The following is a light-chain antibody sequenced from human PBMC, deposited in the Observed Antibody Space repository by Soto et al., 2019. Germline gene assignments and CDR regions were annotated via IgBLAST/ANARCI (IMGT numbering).Light chain of an antibody. J-gene: IGKJ4*02. CDR3: QQYNSYSIT. CDR2: NVY. V-gene: IGKV1-5*01. CDR1: QSISIW. Sequence: DIQMTQSPSTLSASVGDRVTITCRASQSISIWLAWYQQKPGKAPNLLIYNVYSLESGVPSRFSGSGSGTDFTLTISSLQPDDIATYYCQQYNSYSITFGGGTKVEIQ.